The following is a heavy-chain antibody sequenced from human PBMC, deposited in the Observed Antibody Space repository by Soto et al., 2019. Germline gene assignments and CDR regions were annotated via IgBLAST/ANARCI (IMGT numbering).Heavy chain of an antibody. D-gene: IGHD1-1*01. V-gene: IGHV4-59*01. CDR1: GGSISSYY. CDR3: ARERTYNNFDY. Sequence: SETLSLTCTVSGGSISSYYWSWIRQPPGKGLEWIGYIYYSGSTNYNPSLKSRVTISVDTSKNQFSLKLSSVTAADTAVYYCARERTYNNFDYWGQGTLVTISS. CDR2: IYYSGST. J-gene: IGHJ4*02.